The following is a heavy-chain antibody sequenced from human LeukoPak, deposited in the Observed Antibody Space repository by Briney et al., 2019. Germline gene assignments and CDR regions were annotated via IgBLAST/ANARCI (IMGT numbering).Heavy chain of an antibody. CDR2: VTGSGAI. Sequence: GGSLRLSSAASGFTFNTYIMNWVRQAPGKRLEWVSCVTGSGAIYYADSVRGRFTISRDTAKNSLYLQMNSLRAEDTAMYYCATSGSYRFESWGQGTLVTVSS. V-gene: IGHV3-48*01. CDR3: ATSGSYRFES. CDR1: GFTFNTYI. D-gene: IGHD1-26*01. J-gene: IGHJ4*02.